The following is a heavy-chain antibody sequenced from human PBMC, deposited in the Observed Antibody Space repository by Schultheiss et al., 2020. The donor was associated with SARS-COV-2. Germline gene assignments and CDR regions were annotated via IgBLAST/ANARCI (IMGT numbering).Heavy chain of an antibody. CDR1: GFAFSSYV. CDR3: AREKPNNFDY. D-gene: IGHD2-8*01. CDR2: ISSSSSTI. Sequence: GGSLRLSCAASGFAFSSYVLHWVRRAPGKGLEWVSYISSSSSTIYYADSVKGRFTISRDNSKNTLYLQMNSLRAEDTAVYYCAREKPNNFDYWGQGTLVTVSS. J-gene: IGHJ4*02. V-gene: IGHV3-48*01.